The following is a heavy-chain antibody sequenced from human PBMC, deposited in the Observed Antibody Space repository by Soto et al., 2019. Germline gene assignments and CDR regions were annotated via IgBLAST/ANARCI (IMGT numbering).Heavy chain of an antibody. Sequence: SETLSLTCTVSGGSISSGGYYWSWIRQHPGKGLEWIGYIYYSGSTYYNPSLKSRVTISVDTSKNQFSLKLSSVTAADTAVYYCARITMMLRDFDYWGQGTLVTVSS. D-gene: IGHD3-22*01. CDR3: ARITMMLRDFDY. CDR1: GGSISSGGYY. J-gene: IGHJ4*02. CDR2: IYYSGST. V-gene: IGHV4-31*03.